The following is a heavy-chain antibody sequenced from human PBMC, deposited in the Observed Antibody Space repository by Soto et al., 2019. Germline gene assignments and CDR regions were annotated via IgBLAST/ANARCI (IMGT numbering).Heavy chain of an antibody. Sequence: PSETLSLTCAVYGGSFSGYYWSWIRQPPGKGLEWIGEINHSGSTNYNPSLKSRVTISVDTSKNQFSLKLSSVTAADTAVYYCARVGYCSGGSCLNESYYFDYWGQGTLVTVSS. CDR2: INHSGST. D-gene: IGHD2-15*01. CDR3: ARVGYCSGGSCLNESYYFDY. V-gene: IGHV4-34*01. J-gene: IGHJ4*02. CDR1: GGSFSGYY.